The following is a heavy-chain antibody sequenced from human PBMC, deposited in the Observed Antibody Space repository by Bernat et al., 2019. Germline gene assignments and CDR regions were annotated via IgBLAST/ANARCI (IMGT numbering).Heavy chain of an antibody. D-gene: IGHD5-18*01. Sequence: EVQLVESGGGLVQPGESLRLSCAVSGFTFSSYSMNWVRQAPGKGLEWVSYISSSGSTIDYADSVKGRFTVSRDNAKNSLYLQVNSLRAEDTAVYYCARAREYSYGYEDYWGQGTLVTVSS. CDR3: ARAREYSYGYEDY. CDR2: ISSSGSTI. J-gene: IGHJ4*02. CDR1: GFTFSSYS. V-gene: IGHV3-48*01.